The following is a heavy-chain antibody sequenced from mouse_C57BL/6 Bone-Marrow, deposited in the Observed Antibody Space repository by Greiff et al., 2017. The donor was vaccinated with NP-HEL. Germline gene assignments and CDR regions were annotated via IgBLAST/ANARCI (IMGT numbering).Heavy chain of an antibody. CDR1: GFTFSDYY. D-gene: IGHD2-10*01. CDR3: ARPYPYAMDY. Sequence: EVQLVESGGGLVQPGGSLKLSCAASGFTFSDYYMYWVRQTPEKRLEWVAYISNGGGSTYYPDTVKGRFTISRDNAKNTLYLQMSRLKSEDTAMYYCARPYPYAMDYWGQGTSVTVSS. J-gene: IGHJ4*01. V-gene: IGHV5-12*01. CDR2: ISNGGGST.